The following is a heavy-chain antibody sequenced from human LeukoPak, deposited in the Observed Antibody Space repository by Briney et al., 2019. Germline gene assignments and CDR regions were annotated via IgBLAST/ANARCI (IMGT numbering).Heavy chain of an antibody. D-gene: IGHD4-17*01. CDR3: ASITVTTLEFDY. Sequence: ASVKVSCKSSGYTFISYAMHWVRQAPGQGLEWMGWINPNSGGTNYAQKFQGRVTMTRDTSISTAYMELSRLRSDDTAVYYCASITVTTLEFDYWGQGTLVTVSS. CDR2: INPNSGGT. V-gene: IGHV1-2*02. CDR1: GYTFISYA. J-gene: IGHJ4*02.